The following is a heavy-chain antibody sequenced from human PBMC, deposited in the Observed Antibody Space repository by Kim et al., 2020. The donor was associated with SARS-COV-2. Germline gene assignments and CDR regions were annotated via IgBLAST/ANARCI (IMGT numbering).Heavy chain of an antibody. V-gene: IGHV3-7*01. CDR1: GFTFGSYW. D-gene: IGHD6-13*01. J-gene: IGHJ5*02. CDR2: IKQDGSQK. Sequence: GGSLRLSCAASGFTFGSYWMSWVRQAPGKGLEWLANIKQDGSQKYYVDSVKGRFTVSRDNAKNSLYLEMNSLRADDTAVYYCATQQPVSDHWGQGTLVTVSS. CDR3: ATQQPVSDH.